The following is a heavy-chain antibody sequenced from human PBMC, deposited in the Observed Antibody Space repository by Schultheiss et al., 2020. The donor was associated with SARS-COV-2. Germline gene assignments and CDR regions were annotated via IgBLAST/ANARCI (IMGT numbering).Heavy chain of an antibody. D-gene: IGHD6-6*01. J-gene: IGHJ4*02. CDR3: ARESSSSFDY. Sequence: SQTLSLTCAVYGGSFSGYSWNWIRQPPGKGLEWIGEINHSGSTNYNPSLKSRVTISVDTSKNQFSLKVTSVTAADTAVYYCARESSSSFDYWGQGTLVTVSS. CDR1: GGSFSGYS. CDR2: INHSGST. V-gene: IGHV4-34*01.